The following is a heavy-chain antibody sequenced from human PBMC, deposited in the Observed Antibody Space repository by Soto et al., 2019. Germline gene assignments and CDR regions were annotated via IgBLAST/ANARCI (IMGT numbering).Heavy chain of an antibody. CDR3: ARRLYGDYDY. CDR2: ISTYNGNT. D-gene: IGHD4-17*01. J-gene: IGHJ4*02. V-gene: IGHV1-18*01. CDR1: GYSFTTSG. Sequence: QAQLVQSGAEVKEPGASVKVSCKASGYSFTTSGITWVRQAPGQGLEWMGWISTYNGNTNYAQNLQDRDTLTTDTSTSTAYMELRSLRSDDTAVYYCARRLYGDYDYWGQGTLVTVSS.